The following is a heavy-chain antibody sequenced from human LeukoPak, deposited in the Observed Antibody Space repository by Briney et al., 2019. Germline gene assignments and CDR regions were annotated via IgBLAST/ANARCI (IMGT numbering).Heavy chain of an antibody. J-gene: IGHJ4*02. D-gene: IGHD2-8*01. CDR3: ARDLGKSLPAVMAWAY. V-gene: IGHV4-59*01. Sequence: PSETLSLTCTVSGGSISSYYWSWIRQPPGKGLEWIGYIYYSGSTNYNPSLKSRVILSVDTSKNQFSLKLSSVTDADTAVYYCARDLGKSLPAVMAWAYWGQGTLVTVS. CDR1: GGSISSYY. CDR2: IYYSGST.